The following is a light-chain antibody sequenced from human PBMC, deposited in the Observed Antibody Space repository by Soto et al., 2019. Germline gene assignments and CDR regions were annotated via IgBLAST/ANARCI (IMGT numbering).Light chain of an antibody. V-gene: IGKV1-39*01. Sequence: DIQMTQSPSSLSVSVGDRVTITCQASQSISSYLNWYQQKPGKAPKLLIYASFNLQSGVPSRFSGSGSGTDFTLTISSLQPEDFATYYCQQSYSTPYTFGQGTKLEIK. CDR2: ASF. CDR3: QQSYSTPYT. J-gene: IGKJ2*01. CDR1: QSISSY.